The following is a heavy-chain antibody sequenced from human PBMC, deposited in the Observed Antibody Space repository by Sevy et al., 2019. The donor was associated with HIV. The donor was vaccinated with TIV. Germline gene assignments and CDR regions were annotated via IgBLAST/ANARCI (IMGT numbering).Heavy chain of an antibody. CDR1: GFSFRTNG. Sequence: GGSLRLSCAGSGFSFRTNGMHWVRQAPGKGLDWVAVISKNGDYKSYADSVKGRFTISRDNSKNTLYLQMNSLRTEDTALYYCAKDSGSSLGWYPRFDPWGQGTLVTVSS. CDR2: ISKNGDYK. CDR3: AKDSGSSLGWYPRFDP. V-gene: IGHV3-30*18. D-gene: IGHD6-19*01. J-gene: IGHJ5*02.